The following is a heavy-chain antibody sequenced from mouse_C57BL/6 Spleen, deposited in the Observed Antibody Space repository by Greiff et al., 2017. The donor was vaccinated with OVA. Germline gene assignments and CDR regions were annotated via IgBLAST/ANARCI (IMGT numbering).Heavy chain of an antibody. CDR2: IYPGDGDT. CDR3: ARDRNWYFDV. Sequence: QVHVKQSGPELVKPGASVKISCKASGYAFSSSWMNWVKQRPGKGLEWIGRIYPGDGDTNYNGKFKGKATLTADKSSSTAYMQLSSLTSEDSAVYFCARDRNWYFDVWGTGTTVTVSS. D-gene: IGHD2-14*01. J-gene: IGHJ1*03. V-gene: IGHV1-82*01. CDR1: GYAFSSSW.